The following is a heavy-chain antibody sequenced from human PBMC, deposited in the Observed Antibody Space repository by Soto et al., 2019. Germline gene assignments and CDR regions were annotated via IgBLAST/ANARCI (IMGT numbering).Heavy chain of an antibody. J-gene: IGHJ4*02. Sequence: GGSLRLSCAASGIIFSDYHMDWIRQAPGKGLECVSSMSGSGTDKYYADSVKGRFTISRDNSKNTLYLQMNSLRAEGTAVCYCARDQTGITTAGGGRIDYWGQGTLVTVSS. CDR3: ARDQTGITTAGGGRIDY. CDR1: GIIFSDYH. D-gene: IGHD6-13*01. CDR2: MSGSGTDK. V-gene: IGHV3-11*04.